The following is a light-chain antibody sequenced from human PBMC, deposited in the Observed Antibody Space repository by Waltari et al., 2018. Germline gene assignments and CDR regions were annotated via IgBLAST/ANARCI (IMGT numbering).Light chain of an antibody. Sequence: QSVLTQPPSASGTPGQTVTISCSGSSSNIGPNYVYWYQQLPGTAPKFLIYRNDQRASGVPDRFSGSKSGTSASQAISGLRSEDEADYYCATWDDSLSGPSVVFGGGTKLTVL. J-gene: IGLJ2*01. CDR3: ATWDDSLSGPSVV. CDR1: SSNIGPNY. CDR2: RND. V-gene: IGLV1-47*01.